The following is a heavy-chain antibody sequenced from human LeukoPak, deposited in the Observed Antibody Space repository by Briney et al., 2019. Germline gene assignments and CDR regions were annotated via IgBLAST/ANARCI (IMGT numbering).Heavy chain of an antibody. CDR2: ISYDGSNK. CDR3: AKDTGWELPESDYYYYHGMDV. V-gene: IGHV3-30*18. Sequence: GGSLRLSCAASGFTFSSYGMHWVRQAPGKGLEWVAVISYDGSNKYYADSVMGRFTISRDNSKNTLYLQMNSLRAEDTAVYYCAKDTGWELPESDYYYYHGMDVWGQGTTVTVSS. J-gene: IGHJ6*02. D-gene: IGHD1-26*01. CDR1: GFTFSSYG.